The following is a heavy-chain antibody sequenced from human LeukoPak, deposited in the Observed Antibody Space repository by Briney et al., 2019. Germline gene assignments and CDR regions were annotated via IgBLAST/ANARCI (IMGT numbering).Heavy chain of an antibody. CDR3: ARGKMVFDY. Sequence: GRSLRLSCAASGFTFSSYAMHWVRQAPGKGLEWVAVISYDGSSKYYADSVKGRFTISRDNSKNTLYLQMNSLRAEDTAVYYCARGKMVFDYWGQGTLVTVSS. CDR1: GFTFSSYA. CDR2: ISYDGSSK. V-gene: IGHV3-30-3*01. J-gene: IGHJ4*02. D-gene: IGHD5-24*01.